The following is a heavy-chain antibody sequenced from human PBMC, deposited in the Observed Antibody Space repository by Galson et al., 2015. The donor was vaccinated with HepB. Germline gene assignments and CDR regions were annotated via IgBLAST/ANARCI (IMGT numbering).Heavy chain of an antibody. Sequence: SLRLSCAASGFTFSSYSMNLVRQAPGKGLEWVSYTNTIGTSIYYADSVKGRFTISRDNAKNSVFLQMNSLRVEDTAVYYCARGLMRLVDSWGQGTLVTVTS. J-gene: IGHJ4*02. V-gene: IGHV3-48*01. CDR3: ARGLMRLVDS. CDR1: GFTFSSYS. CDR2: TNTIGTSI. D-gene: IGHD3-16*01.